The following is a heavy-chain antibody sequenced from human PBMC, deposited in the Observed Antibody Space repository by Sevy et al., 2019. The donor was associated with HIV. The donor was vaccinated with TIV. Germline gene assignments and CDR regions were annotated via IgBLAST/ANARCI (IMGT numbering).Heavy chain of an antibody. CDR3: VKDGGSEGGDH. V-gene: IGHV3-30*02. D-gene: IGHD3-10*01. CDR1: GFSFSSYG. J-gene: IGHJ4*02. Sequence: GGSLRLSCAASGFSFSSYGMHWVRQAPGKGLEWMSYIQYDGSNKDYADSVKGRFTISRDNSKNTLYLQMNSLRVEDTAVCYCVKDGGSEGGDHWGQGTLVTVSS. CDR2: IQYDGSNK.